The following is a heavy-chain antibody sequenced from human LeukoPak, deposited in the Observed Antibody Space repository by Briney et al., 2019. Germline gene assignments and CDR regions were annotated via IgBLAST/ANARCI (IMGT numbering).Heavy chain of an antibody. D-gene: IGHD5-24*01. CDR1: GFIVSSYY. CDR3: ARAGEGLQSYGFDI. CDR2: IYSGGST. J-gene: IGHJ3*02. Sequence: GGSLRLSCVASGFIVSSYYMTWVRQAPGKGLEWVSVIYSGGSTYYADSVKGRVAISRDNSKNTVFLQMNSVRAEDTAVYYCARAGEGLQSYGFDIWGQGTMVTVSS. V-gene: IGHV3-66*01.